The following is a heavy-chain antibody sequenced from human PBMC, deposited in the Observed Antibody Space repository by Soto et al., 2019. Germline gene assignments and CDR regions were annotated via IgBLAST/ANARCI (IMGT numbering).Heavy chain of an antibody. V-gene: IGHV4-31*03. Sequence: QVQLQESGPGLVKPSQTLSLTCTVSGGSISSGGYYWSWIRQHPGKGLEWIGYIYYSGRTYYNPSLKSRVTISVDTSKNQFSLKLSSVTAADTAVYYCAREILGYCSSTSCYTDVWGQGTTVTVSS. CDR1: GGSISSGGYY. CDR2: IYYSGRT. CDR3: AREILGYCSSTSCYTDV. J-gene: IGHJ6*02. D-gene: IGHD2-2*02.